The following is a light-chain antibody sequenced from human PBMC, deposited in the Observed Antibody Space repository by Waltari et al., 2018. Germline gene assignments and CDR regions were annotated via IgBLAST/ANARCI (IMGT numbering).Light chain of an antibody. CDR2: EVS. Sequence: DIVMTQTPVSQPVTLGEPASISCWSSQSLLDSEDGNTYLDWYLQKPGQPPQLLIYEVSNRASGVPDRFRGSVSDTDFTLKISRVEAEDIGVYYCMQSLEFPFTFGPGTKLEIK. CDR3: MQSLEFPFT. V-gene: IGKV2-40*01. J-gene: IGKJ3*01. CDR1: QSLLDSEDGNTY.